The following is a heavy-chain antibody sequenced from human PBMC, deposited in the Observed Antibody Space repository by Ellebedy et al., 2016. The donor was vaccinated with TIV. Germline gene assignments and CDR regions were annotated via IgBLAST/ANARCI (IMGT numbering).Heavy chain of an antibody. D-gene: IGHD6-19*01. V-gene: IGHV4-34*01. CDR1: GGSFTGYY. CDR3: AEGRSGWYYFDY. Sequence: SETLSLTCGVYGGSFTGYYYSWIRQPPGKGLEWIGEINQSGSATYNPSLKGRVTISADMSKHQFSLRLTSVTAADTAVYYCAEGRSGWYYFDYWGQGTLVTVSS. CDR2: INQSGSA. J-gene: IGHJ4*02.